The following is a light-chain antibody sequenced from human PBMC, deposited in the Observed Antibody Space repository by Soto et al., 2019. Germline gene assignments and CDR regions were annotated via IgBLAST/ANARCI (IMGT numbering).Light chain of an antibody. Sequence: EIVLTQSPGTLSLSPGERATLSCRASQSVSSNFLAWYQHKPGQAPRLLIYDTSNRATGIPARFSGSGSGTDFTLTISGLEPADLGVYYCQQRHNWPITFGQGTRLE. CDR2: DTS. J-gene: IGKJ5*01. CDR1: QSVSSNF. V-gene: IGKV3D-20*02. CDR3: QQRHNWPIT.